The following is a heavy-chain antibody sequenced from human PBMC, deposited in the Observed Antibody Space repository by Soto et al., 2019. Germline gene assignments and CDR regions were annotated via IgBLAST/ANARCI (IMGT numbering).Heavy chain of an antibody. CDR2: IYDRGNT. J-gene: IGHJ4*02. V-gene: IGHV4-59*08. CDR1: GGSISSYY. Sequence: SETLSLTCSVSGGSISSYYWTWLRQPPGKGLEWIGYIYDRGNTNYNPSLQSRVTISVDTSKNQFSLHLSSVTDADTAVYYCAGPRITANRSDYWGQGTLVAVSS. D-gene: IGHD1-20*01. CDR3: AGPRITANRSDY.